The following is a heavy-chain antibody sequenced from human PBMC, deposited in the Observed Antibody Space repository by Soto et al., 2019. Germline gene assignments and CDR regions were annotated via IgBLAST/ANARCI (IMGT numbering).Heavy chain of an antibody. CDR2: INAGNGNT. CDR1: GYTFTRYG. J-gene: IGHJ4*02. D-gene: IGHD3-10*01. Sequence: ASVKVYCKTSGYTFTRYGIAWVRLAPGQGLEWMGWINAGNGNTKYSQKFQGRVTITRDTSASTAYMELSSLRSEDTAVYFCARSVSLWFGELLYLSNFDYWGQGTLVTVSS. V-gene: IGHV1-3*01. CDR3: ARSVSLWFGELLYLSNFDY.